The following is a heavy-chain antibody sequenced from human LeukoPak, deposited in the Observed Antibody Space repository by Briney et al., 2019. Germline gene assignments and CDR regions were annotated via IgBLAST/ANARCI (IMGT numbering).Heavy chain of an antibody. Sequence: ASVKVSCKASGYTFTSYGISWVRQAPGQGLEWMGRIIPILGIANYAQKFQGRVTITADKSTSTAYMELSSLRSEDTAVYYCARGRVVVSPFDYWGQGTLVTVSS. CDR3: ARGRVVVSPFDY. CDR1: GYTFTSYG. V-gene: IGHV1-69*04. J-gene: IGHJ4*02. CDR2: IIPILGIA. D-gene: IGHD3-22*01.